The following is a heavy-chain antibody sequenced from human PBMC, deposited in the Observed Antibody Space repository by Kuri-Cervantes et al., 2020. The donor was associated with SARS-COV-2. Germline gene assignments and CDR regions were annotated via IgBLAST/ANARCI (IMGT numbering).Heavy chain of an antibody. Sequence: GGFLRLSCVASGFSFSSYGMHWVRQTPGKGLEWVAFIRYDGSNKYYADSVKGRFTISRDNSKNTLYLQMNSLRAEDTAVYYCAKSVPVWQQLPYIWFDPWGQGTLVTVSS. CDR3: AKSVPVWQQLPYIWFDP. CDR1: GFSFSSYG. CDR2: IRYDGSNK. V-gene: IGHV3-30*02. J-gene: IGHJ5*02. D-gene: IGHD6-13*01.